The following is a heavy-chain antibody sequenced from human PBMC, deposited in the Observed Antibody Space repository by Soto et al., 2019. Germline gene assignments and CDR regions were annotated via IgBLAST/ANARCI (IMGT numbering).Heavy chain of an antibody. Sequence: GGSLRLSCAASGFTFSDYYMSWIRQAPGKGLEWVSYISSSSSYTNYADSVKGRFTISRDNAKNSLYLQMNSLRAEDTAVYYCARERHQTGVTGDRPHDAFDIWGQGTMVTVSS. J-gene: IGHJ3*02. D-gene: IGHD7-27*01. CDR3: ARERHQTGVTGDRPHDAFDI. V-gene: IGHV3-11*06. CDR1: GFTFSDYY. CDR2: ISSSSSYT.